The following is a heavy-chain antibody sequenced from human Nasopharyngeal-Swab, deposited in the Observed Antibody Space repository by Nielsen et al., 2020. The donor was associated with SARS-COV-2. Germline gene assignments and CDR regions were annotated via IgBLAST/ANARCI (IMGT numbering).Heavy chain of an antibody. Sequence: GGSLRLSCKGSGYSFSSYWITWVRQMPGKGLEWMGRIDPSDSYTNYSPSFQGHVTISADKSISTAYLQWSSLKASDTAMYYCAANYYDSSGYFYWFDPWGQGTLVTVSS. CDR3: AANYYDSSGYFYWFDP. D-gene: IGHD3-22*01. J-gene: IGHJ5*02. CDR2: IDPSDSYT. V-gene: IGHV5-10-1*01. CDR1: GYSFSSYW.